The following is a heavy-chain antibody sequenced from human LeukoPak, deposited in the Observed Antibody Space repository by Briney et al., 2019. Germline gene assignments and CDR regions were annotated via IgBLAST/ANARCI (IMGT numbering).Heavy chain of an antibody. J-gene: IGHJ3*02. CDR1: GFTVSSNY. CDR2: IYSGGST. CDR3: ARGGSYLSAFDI. D-gene: IGHD1-26*01. V-gene: IGHV3-53*01. Sequence: PGGSLRLSCAASGFTVSSNYMSWVRQAPGKGLEWVSIIYSGGSTFYADSVKGRFTISRGNSKNTLYLQMNSLRAEDTAVYYCARGGSYLSAFDIWGQGTMVTVSS.